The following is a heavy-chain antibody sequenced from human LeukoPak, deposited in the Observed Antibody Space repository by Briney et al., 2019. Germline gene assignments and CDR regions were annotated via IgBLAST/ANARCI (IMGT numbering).Heavy chain of an antibody. D-gene: IGHD3-22*01. J-gene: IGHJ4*02. CDR2: ISAYNGNT. CDR3: ARGPYYDSSGYYYPLDY. V-gene: IGHV1-18*01. Sequence: GASVKVSCRASGYTFTSYGISWVRQAPGQGLEWMGWISAYNGNTNYAQKLQGRVTMTTDTSTSTAYMELRSLRSDDTAVYYCARGPYYDSSGYYYPLDYWGQGTLVTVSS. CDR1: GYTFTSYG.